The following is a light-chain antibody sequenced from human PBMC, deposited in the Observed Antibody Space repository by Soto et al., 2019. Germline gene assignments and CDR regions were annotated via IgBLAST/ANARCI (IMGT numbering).Light chain of an antibody. CDR1: QSISSW. Sequence: DIQMTQSPSTLSASVGDRVTITCRASQSISSWLAWYQQKPGKAPKLLIYKASSLESGVPSRFSGSGSGTEFTLTISSLQPDEFETYYRQQYNSLYSVGQGKKLDIK. J-gene: IGKJ2*03. CDR3: QQYNSLYS. V-gene: IGKV1-5*03. CDR2: KAS.